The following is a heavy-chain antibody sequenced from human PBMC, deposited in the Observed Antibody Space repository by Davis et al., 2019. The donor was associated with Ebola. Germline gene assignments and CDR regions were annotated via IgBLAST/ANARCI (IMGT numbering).Heavy chain of an antibody. CDR2: INPSGGST. CDR1: GYTFTSYY. J-gene: IGHJ4*02. D-gene: IGHD4-23*01. CDR3: ARAHRGYGGNPVYFDY. V-gene: IGHV1-46*01. Sequence: ASVKVSCKASGYTFTSYYMHWVRQAPGQGLEWMGIINPSGGSTSYAQKFQGRVTMTRDTSTSTVYMELSSLRSEDTAVYYCARAHRGYGGNPVYFDYRGQGTLVTVSS.